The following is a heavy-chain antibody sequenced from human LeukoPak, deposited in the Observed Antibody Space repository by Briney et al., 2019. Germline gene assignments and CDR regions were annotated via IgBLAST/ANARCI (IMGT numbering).Heavy chain of an antibody. J-gene: IGHJ4*02. CDR3: AKESGKFDY. V-gene: IGHV3-43*02. Sequence: GGSLTLSCVASGLNFDDSAMHWVRQAPGKGLEWVSLISADGGSTFSADSVKGRFSISRDNSKDSLYLQMNSLRSEDTAMYYCAKESGKFDYWGQGTLVPVSS. CDR2: ISADGGST. CDR1: GLNFDDSA.